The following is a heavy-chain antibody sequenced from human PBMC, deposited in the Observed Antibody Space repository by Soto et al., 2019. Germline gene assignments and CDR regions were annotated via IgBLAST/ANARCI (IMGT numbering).Heavy chain of an antibody. CDR3: ARFFLYSSGWPGFDY. V-gene: IGHV1-2*02. CDR2: INPNSGGT. J-gene: IGHJ4*02. D-gene: IGHD6-19*01. CDR1: GYTFTGYY. Sequence: ASVKVSCKAPGYTFTGYYMHWVRQAPGQGLEWMGWINPNSGGTNYAQKFQGRVTMTRDTSISTAYMELSRLRSDDTAVYYCARFFLYSSGWPGFDYWGQGTLVTVSS.